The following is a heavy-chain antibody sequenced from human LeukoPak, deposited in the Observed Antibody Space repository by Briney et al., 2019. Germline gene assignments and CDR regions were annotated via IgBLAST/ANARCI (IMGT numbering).Heavy chain of an antibody. CDR2: IYYSGST. V-gene: IGHV4-39*01. J-gene: IGHJ3*02. CDR3: ARQSPGAFDI. D-gene: IGHD3-10*01. Sequence: PSETLSLTCTVSGGSISSSSYYWGWIRQPPGKGLEWIGSIYYSGSTYYNPSLKSRVTISVYTSKNQFSLKLSSVTAADTAVYYCARQSPGAFDIWGQGKMVTVSS. CDR1: GGSISSSSYY.